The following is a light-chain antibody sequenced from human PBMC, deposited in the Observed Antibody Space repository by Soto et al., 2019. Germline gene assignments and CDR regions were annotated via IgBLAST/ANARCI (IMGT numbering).Light chain of an antibody. CDR3: ASYTSARIRV. V-gene: IGLV2-14*03. CDR1: SSDIGAYNS. J-gene: IGLJ2*01. CDR2: DVS. Sequence: QSALTQPASVSASPGQSITISCTGTSSDIGAYNSVSWYHQHPGKAPQLMIYDVSYRPSGISSRFSGSKSGNTASLTISGLQADDDADYYCASYTSARIRVFGGGTQLTVL.